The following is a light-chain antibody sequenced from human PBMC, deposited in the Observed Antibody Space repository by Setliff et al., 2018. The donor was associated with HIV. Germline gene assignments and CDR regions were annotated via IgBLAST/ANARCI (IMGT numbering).Light chain of an antibody. CDR2: DVS. CDR3: SSYTSSTPLYV. Sequence: QSALAQPASVSGSPGQSITISCTGTSSDVGVYNYVSWYQQHPGKAPKLMISDVSNRPSGVPNRFSGSKSGNTASLTISGLQAEDEADYYCSSYTSSTPLYVFGTGTKVTVL. J-gene: IGLJ1*01. CDR1: SSDVGVYNY. V-gene: IGLV2-14*03.